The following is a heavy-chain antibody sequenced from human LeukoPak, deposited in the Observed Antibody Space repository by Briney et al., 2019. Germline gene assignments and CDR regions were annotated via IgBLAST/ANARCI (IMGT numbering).Heavy chain of an antibody. J-gene: IGHJ6*02. D-gene: IGHD4-17*01. CDR2: IWYDGSNK. CDR1: GFTFSSYG. Sequence: GGSLRLSCAASGFTFSSYGMHWVRQAPGKGLEWVAVIWYDGSNKYYADSVKGRFTISRDNSKNTLYLQMNSLRAEDTAVYYCARDLSTTVTTRVYCYYGMDVWGQGTTVTVSS. CDR3: ARDLSTTVTTRVYCYYGMDV. V-gene: IGHV3-33*01.